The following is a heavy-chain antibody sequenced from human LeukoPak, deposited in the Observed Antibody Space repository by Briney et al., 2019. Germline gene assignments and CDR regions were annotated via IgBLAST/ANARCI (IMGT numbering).Heavy chain of an antibody. V-gene: IGHV3-30-3*01. CDR3: ARGAIVVVTPSLDY. CDR1: GFTFSTYA. Sequence: GGSLRLSCAASGFTFSTYAMHWVRQAPGKGLEWVAVISYDGSNKYYADSVKGRFTISRDNSKNTLYLQMNSLRAEDTAVYYCARGAIVVVTPSLDYWGQGTLVTVSS. D-gene: IGHD2-21*02. J-gene: IGHJ4*02. CDR2: ISYDGSNK.